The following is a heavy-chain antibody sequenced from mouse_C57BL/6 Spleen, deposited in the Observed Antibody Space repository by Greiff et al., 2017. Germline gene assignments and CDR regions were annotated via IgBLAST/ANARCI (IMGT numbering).Heavy chain of an antibody. Sequence: EVKLMESGPELVKPGASVKIPCKASGYTFTDYNMDWVKQSHGKSLEWIGDINPNNGGTIYNQKFQGKATLTVDKSSSTAYMELRSLTSEDTAVYYCARRTGAMDYWGQGTSVTVSS. J-gene: IGHJ4*01. V-gene: IGHV1-18*01. CDR3: ARRTGAMDY. CDR1: GYTFTDYN. CDR2: INPNNGGT.